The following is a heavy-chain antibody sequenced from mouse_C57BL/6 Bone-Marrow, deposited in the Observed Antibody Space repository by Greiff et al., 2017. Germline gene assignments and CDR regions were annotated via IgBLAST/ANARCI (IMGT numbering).Heavy chain of an antibody. D-gene: IGHD1-1*01. V-gene: IGHV2-2*01. CDR2: IWSGGST. CDR1: GFSLTSYG. CDR3: ARNNYGSSYAMDY. J-gene: IGHJ4*01. Sequence: VKLMESGPGLVQPSQCLSITCTVSGFSLTSYGVHWVRQSPGKGLEWLGVIWSGGSTDYNAAFISRLSISKDNSKSQVFFKMNSLQADDTAIYYCARNNYGSSYAMDYWGQGTSVTVSS.